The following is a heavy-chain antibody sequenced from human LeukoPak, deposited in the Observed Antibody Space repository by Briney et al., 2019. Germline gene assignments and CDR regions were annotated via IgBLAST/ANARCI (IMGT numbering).Heavy chain of an antibody. CDR1: GFTFSSYA. Sequence: GGSLRLSCAASGFTFSSYAMHWVRQAPGKGLEWVAVISYDGSNKYYADSVKGRFTISRDNSKNTLYLQMNSLRAEDTAVYYCARVGGAAAGTGDWGQGTLVTVSS. CDR2: ISYDGSNK. V-gene: IGHV3-30-3*01. D-gene: IGHD6-13*01. J-gene: IGHJ4*02. CDR3: ARVGGAAAGTGD.